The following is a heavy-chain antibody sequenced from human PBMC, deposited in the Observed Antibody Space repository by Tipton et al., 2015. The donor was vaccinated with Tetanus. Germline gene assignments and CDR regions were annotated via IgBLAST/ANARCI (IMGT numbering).Heavy chain of an antibody. D-gene: IGHD2-21*01. CDR2: IKEDGSEK. CDR1: GFIFSSYW. Sequence: SLRLSCAASGFIFSSYWMGWVRQAPGEGLEWVVKIKEDGSEKNYVDSVKGRFTISRDNAKNSLYLQMNSLRAEDTAVYYCARESRGRVVGQWGQGALVTVSS. V-gene: IGHV3-7*01. CDR3: ARESRGRVVGQ. J-gene: IGHJ1*01.